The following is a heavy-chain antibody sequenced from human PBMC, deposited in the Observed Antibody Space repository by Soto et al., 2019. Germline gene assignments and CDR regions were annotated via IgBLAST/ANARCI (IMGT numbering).Heavy chain of an antibody. V-gene: IGHV3-23*01. CDR2: ISGSGDAT. CDR1: GFTFSTYA. D-gene: IGHD4-17*01. CDR3: AHPRGYGVFDAYDI. J-gene: IGHJ3*02. Sequence: GGSLRLSSAASGFTFSTYAMNWVRQAPGKGLEWVSAISGSGDATYYADSVKGRFTISRDNSINRLYLQMHSLRTEDTAVYYCAHPRGYGVFDAYDIWGQGTMVTVS.